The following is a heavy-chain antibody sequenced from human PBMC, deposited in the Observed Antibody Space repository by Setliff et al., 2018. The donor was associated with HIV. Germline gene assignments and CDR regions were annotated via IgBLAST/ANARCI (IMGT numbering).Heavy chain of an antibody. Sequence: KTSETLSLTCTVSGGSISSSSYYWGWIRQPPGKGLEWIGGIYYSGSTYYNPSLKIRVTISVDTSKNQFSLKLSSVTTADTAVYYCARELGIKLWPNAFDIWGQGTMVTVSS. CDR1: GGSISSSSYY. J-gene: IGHJ3*02. CDR2: IYYSGST. V-gene: IGHV4-39*07. D-gene: IGHD5-18*01. CDR3: ARELGIKLWPNAFDI.